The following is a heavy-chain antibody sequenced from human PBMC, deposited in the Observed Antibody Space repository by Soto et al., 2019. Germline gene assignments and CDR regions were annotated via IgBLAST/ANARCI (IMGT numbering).Heavy chain of an antibody. V-gene: IGHV1-3*01. J-gene: IGHJ4*02. CDR1: GYTFTSYA. Sequence: ASVKVSCKASGYTFTSYAMHWVRQAPGQRLEWMGWINAGNGNTKYSQKFQGRVTITRDTSASTAYMELSSLRSEDTAVYYCARGFITMIVVAPPDYWGQGTLVTVYS. CDR3: ARGFITMIVVAPPDY. CDR2: INAGNGNT. D-gene: IGHD3-22*01.